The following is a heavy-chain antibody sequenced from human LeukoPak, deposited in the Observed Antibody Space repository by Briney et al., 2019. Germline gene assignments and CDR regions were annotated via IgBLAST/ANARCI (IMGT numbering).Heavy chain of an antibody. V-gene: IGHV4-38-2*01. CDR1: GYSISSGYY. Sequence: PSETLSLTCAVSGYSISSGYYWGWIRQPPGKGLEWIGSIYHSGSTYYNPSLKSRVTISVDTSKNQFSLKLGSVTAADTAVYYCARHDGSGTGYYYYYYMDVWGKGTTVTVSS. J-gene: IGHJ6*03. CDR3: ARHDGSGTGYYYYYYMDV. CDR2: IYHSGST. D-gene: IGHD3-10*01.